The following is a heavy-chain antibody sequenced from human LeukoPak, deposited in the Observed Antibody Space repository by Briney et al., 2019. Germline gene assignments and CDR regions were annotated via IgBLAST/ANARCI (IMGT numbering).Heavy chain of an antibody. Sequence: GGSLRLSCAASGFTFSSFAMSWVRQAPGKGLEWVSTISGSGGSTNYADSVKGRFTFSRDNSKNMVYLQMNSLRVEDTAVYYCAKDLPDYGDYIEGYWGQGNLVTVSS. D-gene: IGHD4-17*01. J-gene: IGHJ4*02. CDR1: GFTFSSFA. CDR3: AKDLPDYGDYIEGY. V-gene: IGHV3-23*01. CDR2: ISGSGGST.